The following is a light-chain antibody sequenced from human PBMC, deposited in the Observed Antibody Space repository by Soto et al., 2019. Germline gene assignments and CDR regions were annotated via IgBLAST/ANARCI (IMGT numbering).Light chain of an antibody. Sequence: QSVLTQPPSASGSPGQSVTISCTGTSGDVGGYNSVSWYQQHPGKAPKLMIYEVSKRPSGVPDRFSGSKSGNTASLTVSGLQAEDEADYYCSSYAGSNKYVLSGGGTKLTVL. CDR2: EVS. J-gene: IGLJ2*01. CDR3: SSYAGSNKYVL. CDR1: SGDVGGYNS. V-gene: IGLV2-8*01.